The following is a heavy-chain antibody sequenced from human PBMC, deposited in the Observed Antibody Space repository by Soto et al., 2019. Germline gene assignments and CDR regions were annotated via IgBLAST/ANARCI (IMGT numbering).Heavy chain of an antibody. D-gene: IGHD3-10*01. CDR3: ARGPDGAGSYYRGIDY. CDR1: GGSFSGYY. CDR2: INHSGST. J-gene: IGHJ4*02. V-gene: IGHV4-34*01. Sequence: SETLSLTCAVYGGSFSGYYWSWIRQPPGKGLEWIGEINHSGSTNYNPSLKSRVTISVDTSKNQFSLKLSSVTAADTAVYYCARGPDGAGSYYRGIDYWGQGTLVTVSS.